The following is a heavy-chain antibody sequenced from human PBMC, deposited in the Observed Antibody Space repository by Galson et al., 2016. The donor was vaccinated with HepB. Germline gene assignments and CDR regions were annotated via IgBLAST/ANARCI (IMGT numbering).Heavy chain of an antibody. CDR2: ISWHSISL. J-gene: IGHJ6*02. CDR3: ARDIGVEGVYGIEITWAWTNYYFYGMDV. CDR1: GFSFGDYA. Sequence: SLRLSCAASGFSFGDYAMHWVRQAPGKGLEWVAGISWHSISLVYADSVRGRFTISRDNAKNSLYLQMNSLRPEDTALYYCARDIGVEGVYGIEITWAWTNYYFYGMDVLGQGTTVTVSS. V-gene: IGHV3-9*01. D-gene: IGHD7-27*01.